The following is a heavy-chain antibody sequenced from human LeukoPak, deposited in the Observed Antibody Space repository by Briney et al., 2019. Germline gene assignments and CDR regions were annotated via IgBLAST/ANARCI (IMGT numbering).Heavy chain of an antibody. D-gene: IGHD2-15*01. V-gene: IGHV1-18*01. CDR1: GYTFTSYG. J-gene: IGHJ4*02. Sequence: ASVKVSCKASGYTFTSYGTSWVRRAPGQGLEWMGWISAYNGNTNYAQKLQGRVTMTTDTSTSTAYMELRSLRSDDTAVYYCARWGTLGYCSGGSCYSFDDWGQGTLVTVSS. CDR3: ARWGTLGYCSGGSCYSFDD. CDR2: ISAYNGNT.